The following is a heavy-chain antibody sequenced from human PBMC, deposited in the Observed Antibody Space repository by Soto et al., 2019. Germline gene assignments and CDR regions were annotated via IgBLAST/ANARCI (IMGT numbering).Heavy chain of an antibody. CDR1: GCSFSRYW. Sequence: GESLKTSCQGSGCSFSRYWIGWVRQRPGKGLEWVGIIDPSDSDIRYSPSFQGQVTISADTSINTAYLQWSSLQASDTAIYYCARHVGGLRATFFDYWGQGTLVTVSS. J-gene: IGHJ4*02. V-gene: IGHV5-51*01. CDR2: IDPSDSDI. CDR3: ARHVGGLRATFFDY. D-gene: IGHD4-17*01.